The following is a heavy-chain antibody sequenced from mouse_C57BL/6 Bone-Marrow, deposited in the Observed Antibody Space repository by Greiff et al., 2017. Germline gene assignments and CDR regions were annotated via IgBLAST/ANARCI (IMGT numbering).Heavy chain of an antibody. Sequence: VQLQQSGTVLARPGASVKMSCRASGYGFTTYWMHWVKQRPGQGLEWIGGIYPGNSDTSYNQTFKGKAKLTAVTSASTAYMELSSLTNEDSAFYYCTRAYSGNTGFAYWGQGTLVTVSA. V-gene: IGHV1-5*01. CDR1: GYGFTTYW. J-gene: IGHJ3*01. D-gene: IGHD2-10*01. CDR2: IYPGNSDT. CDR3: TRAYSGNTGFAY.